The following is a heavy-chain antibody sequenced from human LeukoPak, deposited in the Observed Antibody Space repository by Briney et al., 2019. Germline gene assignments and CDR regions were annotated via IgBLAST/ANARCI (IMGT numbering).Heavy chain of an antibody. CDR1: GFTFSDFG. CDR2: IWFDGTNK. D-gene: IGHD2-8*01. CDR3: ARGRYCTNGVCYDSSFFGLDV. Sequence: PGGSLRLSCAASGFTFSDFGMHWVRQAPGKGLEWVAVIWFDGTNKYSADSVRGRFTISRENSKNTLYLHMNSLRPEDTAVYYCARGRYCTNGVCYDSSFFGLDVWGQGTPVTVS. J-gene: IGHJ6*02. V-gene: IGHV3-33*01.